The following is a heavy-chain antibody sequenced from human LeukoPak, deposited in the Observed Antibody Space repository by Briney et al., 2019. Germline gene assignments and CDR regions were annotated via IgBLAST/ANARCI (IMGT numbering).Heavy chain of an antibody. CDR2: IYYSGST. CDR1: GGSISSGGYY. CDR3: ARVGDWYSFAFDI. V-gene: IGHV4-31*03. J-gene: IGHJ3*02. Sequence: PSETLSLTCTVSGGSISSGGYYWSWIRQHPGKGLEWIGYIYYSGSTYYNPSLKSRVTISVDTSKNQFSLKLSSVTAADTAVYYCARVGDWYSFAFDIWGQGTMVTVSS. D-gene: IGHD3-9*01.